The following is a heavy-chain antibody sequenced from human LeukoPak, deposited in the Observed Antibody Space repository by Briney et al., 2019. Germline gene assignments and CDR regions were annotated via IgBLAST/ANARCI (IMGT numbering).Heavy chain of an antibody. J-gene: IGHJ4*02. CDR3: ARGVYYDTASDY. V-gene: IGHV1-2*02. CDR1: GYTFTGYY. CDR2: INPNSGGT. D-gene: IGHD3-22*01. Sequence: ASVKVSCKASGYTFTGYYMHWVRQAPGQGLEWMGWINPNSGGTNYAQEFQGRVTMTRDTSISTAYMELSRLRSDDTAVYYCARGVYYDTASDYWGQGTLVTVSS.